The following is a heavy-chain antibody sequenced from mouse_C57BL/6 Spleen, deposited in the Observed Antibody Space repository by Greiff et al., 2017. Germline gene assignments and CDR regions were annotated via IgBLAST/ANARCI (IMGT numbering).Heavy chain of an antibody. J-gene: IGHJ2*01. CDR2: IYPSDSET. V-gene: IGHV1-61*01. Sequence: QVQLQQPGAELVRPGSSVKLSCKASGYTFTSYWMDWVKQRPGQGLEWIGNIYPSDSETHYNQKFKDKATLTVDKSSSTAYMQLSSLTSEDSAVYNCTRRRPMTDFDYWGQGTTLTVSS. D-gene: IGHD6-5*01. CDR1: GYTFTSYW. CDR3: TRRRPMTDFDY.